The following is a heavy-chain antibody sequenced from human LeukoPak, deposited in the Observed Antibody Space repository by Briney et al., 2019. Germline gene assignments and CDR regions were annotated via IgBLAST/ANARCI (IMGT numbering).Heavy chain of an antibody. J-gene: IGHJ4*02. CDR2: ISGSGGST. CDR1: GFTFSNAW. D-gene: IGHD6-19*01. Sequence: GGSLRLSCAASGFTFSNAWMSWVRQAPGKGLEWVSAISGSGGSTYYADSVKGRFTISRDNSKNTLYLQMNSLRAEDTAVYYCAKDEAGYDYWGQGTLVTVSS. V-gene: IGHV3-23*01. CDR3: AKDEAGYDY.